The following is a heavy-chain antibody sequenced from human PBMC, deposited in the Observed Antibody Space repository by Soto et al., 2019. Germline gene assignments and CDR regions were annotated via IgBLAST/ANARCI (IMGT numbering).Heavy chain of an antibody. J-gene: IGHJ6*02. CDR1: GITISSYE. CDR2: INNRGTTI. CDR3: ARGHCTSTICYRQYYGMDV. Sequence: EVQLVESGGGLVQPGGSLRLSCVDSGITISSYEMNWVRQAPGKGLEWVSYINNRGTTIYYADSVKGRFTISRDNAKNALYLQMNSLRAEDTAVYNCARGHCTSTICYRQYYGMDVWGQGTTVTVSS. D-gene: IGHD2-2*02. V-gene: IGHV3-48*03.